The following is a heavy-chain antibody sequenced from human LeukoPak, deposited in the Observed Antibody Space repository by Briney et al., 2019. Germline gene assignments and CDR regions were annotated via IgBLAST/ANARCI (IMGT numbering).Heavy chain of an antibody. V-gene: IGHV3-64*01. Sequence: GGSLRLSCAASGFTFSTYGMHWVRQAPGKGLEYVSAISSNGDSRYYANFVKGRFTISRDNPKNTLYLQMGSLRTEDMAVYYCAREAAYDYDVLTGYDYWGQGTLVTVSS. CDR2: ISSNGDSR. CDR3: AREAAYDYDVLTGYDY. J-gene: IGHJ4*02. D-gene: IGHD3-9*01. CDR1: GFTFSTYG.